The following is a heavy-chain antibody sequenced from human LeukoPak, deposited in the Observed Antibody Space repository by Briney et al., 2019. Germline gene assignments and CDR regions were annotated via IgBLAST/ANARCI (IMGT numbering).Heavy chain of an antibody. V-gene: IGHV3-23*01. D-gene: IGHD3-3*01. CDR1: GFTFSSYG. Sequence: GGSLRLSCAASGFTFSSYGMSWVRQAPGKGLEWVSHIGVGGDTDFADSVKGRFTISRDNSKKTLYLQMNSLTADDTALYYCAKDLHDSWALDYWGPGILVTVSS. CDR3: AKDLHDSWALDY. J-gene: IGHJ4*02. CDR2: IGVGGDT.